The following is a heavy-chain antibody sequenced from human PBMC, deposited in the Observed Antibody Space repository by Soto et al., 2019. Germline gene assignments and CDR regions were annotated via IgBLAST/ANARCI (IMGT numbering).Heavy chain of an antibody. CDR2: IYNSGST. Sequence: SETLSLTCTVSGGSISIHYWSWIRQPPGKGLEWIGYIYNSGSTNYNPSLKSRVTISVDTSKNQFSLKLSSVTAADTAVYYCARDQRGEGDFDYWGQGTLVTVSS. D-gene: IGHD2-21*01. CDR3: ARDQRGEGDFDY. V-gene: IGHV4-59*11. J-gene: IGHJ4*02. CDR1: GGSISIHY.